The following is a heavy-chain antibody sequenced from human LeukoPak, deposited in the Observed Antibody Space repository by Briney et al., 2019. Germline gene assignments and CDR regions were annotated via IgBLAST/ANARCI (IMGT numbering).Heavy chain of an antibody. CDR3: AKWPAMGDSHDAFDI. D-gene: IGHD2-21*01. Sequence: GGSLRLSCAASGLTFNSYGVHWVRQAPGKGLEWVADIWYDGSNKYYAHSVKGRFTISRDNSKNTLYLKMNSLRAEDTAVYYCAKWPAMGDSHDAFDIWGQGTMVTVSS. CDR2: IWYDGSNK. CDR1: GLTFNSYG. V-gene: IGHV3-33*06. J-gene: IGHJ3*02.